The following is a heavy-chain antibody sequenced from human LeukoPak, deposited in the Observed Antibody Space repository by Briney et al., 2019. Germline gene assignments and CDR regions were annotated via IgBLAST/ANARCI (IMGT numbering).Heavy chain of an antibody. CDR2: IYHSGST. D-gene: IGHD4-11*01. J-gene: IGHJ6*02. V-gene: IGHV4-4*02. CDR1: GVSISSSNW. Sequence: SSETLSLTCAVSGVSISSSNWWSWVRQPPGKGLEWIGEIYHSGSTNYNPSLKSRVTISVDKSKNQFSLKLSSVTAADTAVYYCARDRSTDYYGMDVWGQGTTVTVSS. CDR3: ARDRSTDYYGMDV.